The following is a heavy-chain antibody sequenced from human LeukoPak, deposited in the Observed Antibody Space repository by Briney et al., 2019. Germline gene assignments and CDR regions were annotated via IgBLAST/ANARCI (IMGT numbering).Heavy chain of an antibody. CDR1: GGSISSGDYY. V-gene: IGHV4-39*01. D-gene: IGHD6-19*01. Sequence: SETLSLTCAVSGGSISSGDYYWGWIRQPPGKGQQWIGSIYYSGTTYYIPFLKSRLTISRDTSKNQFSLNLSSVTTADTAVYYCARHASGWYTDWGRGTLVTVSS. CDR2: IYYSGTT. CDR3: ARHASGWYTD. J-gene: IGHJ1*01.